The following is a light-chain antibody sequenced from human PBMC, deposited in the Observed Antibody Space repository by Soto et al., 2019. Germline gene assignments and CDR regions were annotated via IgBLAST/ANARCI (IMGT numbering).Light chain of an antibody. V-gene: IGLV2-14*03. CDR1: SSDLGDYNS. CDR3: RSYTSSDTWV. J-gene: IGLJ3*02. CDR2: NVN. Sequence: QSALTQPASVSGSPGQSITISCTGTSSDLGDYNSVSWYQHHPDKAPKLMIYNVNYRPSGVSNRFSGYKSGNTASLTISGLQAEDEADYYSRSYTSSDTWVFGGGTKLTVL.